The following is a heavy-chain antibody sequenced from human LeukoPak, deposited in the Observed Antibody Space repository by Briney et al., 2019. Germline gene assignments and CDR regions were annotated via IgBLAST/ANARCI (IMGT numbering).Heavy chain of an antibody. Sequence: ASVKVSFKSSGYIFTDHFIHWVRQAPGQGLEWMGWINPNSGGTNNAQKFQGRVTMTRDTSISTAYMELSRLRSDDTAVYYCARETITIFGVVTRYYFDYWGQGTLVTVSS. CDR3: ARETITIFGVVTRYYFDY. CDR1: GYIFTDHF. D-gene: IGHD3-3*01. CDR2: INPNSGGT. V-gene: IGHV1-2*02. J-gene: IGHJ4*02.